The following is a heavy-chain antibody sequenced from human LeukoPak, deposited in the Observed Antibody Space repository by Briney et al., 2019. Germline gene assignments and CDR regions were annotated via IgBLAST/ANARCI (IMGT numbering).Heavy chain of an antibody. J-gene: IGHJ1*01. CDR1: GFTFSSYG. CDR2: ISYDGSNK. CDR3: AKVVLTMDWAEYFQH. V-gene: IGHV3-30*18. Sequence: SGGSLRLSCAASGFTFSSYGMHWVRQAPGKGLEWVAVISYDGSNKYYADSVKGRFTISRDNSKNTLYLQMNSLRAEDTAVYYCAKVVLTMDWAEYFQHWGQGTLVTVSS. D-gene: IGHD3/OR15-3a*01.